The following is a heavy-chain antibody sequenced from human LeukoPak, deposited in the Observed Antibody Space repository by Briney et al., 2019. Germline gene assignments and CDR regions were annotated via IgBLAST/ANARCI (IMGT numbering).Heavy chain of an antibody. Sequence: ASVKVSCKASGYTFTSYGISWVRQAPGQGLEWMGWISAYNGNTNYAQKLQGRVTMTTDTSTSTAYMELSRLRSDDTAVYYCASELASPEDFQHWGQGTLVTVSS. CDR3: ASELASPEDFQH. CDR1: GYTFTSYG. J-gene: IGHJ1*01. V-gene: IGHV1-18*01. D-gene: IGHD1-14*01. CDR2: ISAYNGNT.